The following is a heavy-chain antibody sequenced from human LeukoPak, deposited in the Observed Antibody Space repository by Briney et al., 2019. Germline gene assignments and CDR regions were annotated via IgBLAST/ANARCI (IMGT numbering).Heavy chain of an antibody. CDR3: AGDFTSYYYMDV. V-gene: IGHV3-11*04. J-gene: IGHJ6*03. CDR1: GFTFSDYY. Sequence: SGGSLRLSCAASGFTFSDYYMSWIRQAPGKGLEWVSYISNSGSTIYYADSVKGRFTISRDNAKNLLYLQMNRLRAEDTALYYCAGDFTSYYYMDVWGKGTTVTVSS. CDR2: ISNSGSTI. D-gene: IGHD3-16*01.